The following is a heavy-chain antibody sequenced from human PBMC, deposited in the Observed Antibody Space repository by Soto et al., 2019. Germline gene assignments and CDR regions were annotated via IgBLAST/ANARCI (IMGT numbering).Heavy chain of an antibody. CDR2: ISHSGST. Sequence: QVQLQQWGAGLLKPSETLSLTCAVYGGSFSGYYWSWIRQPPGQGLAWIGEISHSGSTHSNPALQRRVTRSVDTSQNQFSLKRSSVTAADTAVYYCARGGGADDYIWGSYRAPRSKFDHWGQGTLVTVAS. V-gene: IGHV4-34*01. J-gene: IGHJ4*02. CDR1: GGSFSGYY. D-gene: IGHD3-16*02. CDR3: ARGGGADDYIWGSYRAPRSKFDH.